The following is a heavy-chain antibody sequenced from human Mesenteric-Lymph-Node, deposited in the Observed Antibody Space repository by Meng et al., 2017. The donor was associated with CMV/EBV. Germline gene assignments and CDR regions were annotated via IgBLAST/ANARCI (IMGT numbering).Heavy chain of an antibody. D-gene: IGHD3-22*01. CDR1: GYTFTGYY. J-gene: IGHJ3*02. CDR3: ARGTHYYDSGGYDAFNI. CDR2: INPNSGDT. V-gene: IGHV1-2*02. Sequence: ASVKVSCKASGYTFTGYYIHWVRQAPGQGLQWMGWINPNSGDTKYAQTFQGRVTMTRDTSISTAYMELSRLRSDDTAVYYCARGTHYYDSGGYDAFNIWGQGTMVTVSS.